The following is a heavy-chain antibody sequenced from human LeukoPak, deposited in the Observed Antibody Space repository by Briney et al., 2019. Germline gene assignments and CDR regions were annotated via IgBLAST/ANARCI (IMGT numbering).Heavy chain of an antibody. D-gene: IGHD6-19*01. CDR2: ISGSGGST. Sequence: PGVSLRLSCAAAGFTFSSYAMSWVRQAPGKGLEWVSAISGSGGSTYYADSVKGRFTISRDNSKNTLYLQMNSLRAQDTAVYYCAKDLSVAGRKGGDAFDIWGQGTMVTVSS. CDR1: GFTFSSYA. J-gene: IGHJ3*02. V-gene: IGHV3-23*01. CDR3: AKDLSVAGRKGGDAFDI.